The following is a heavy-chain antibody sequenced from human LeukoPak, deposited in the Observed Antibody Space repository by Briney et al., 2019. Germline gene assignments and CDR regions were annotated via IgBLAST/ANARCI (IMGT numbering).Heavy chain of an antibody. Sequence: SETLSLTCAVYGWSFSGYYWSWIRQPPGKGLEWIGEINHSGSTNYNPSLKSRVTISVDTSKNQFSLRLSSVTAADTAVYYCARRGYSSSSDLYIDDNWFDPWGQGTLVTVSS. CDR3: ARRGYSSSSDLYIDDNWFDP. J-gene: IGHJ5*02. CDR1: GWSFSGYY. V-gene: IGHV4-34*01. D-gene: IGHD6-6*01. CDR2: INHSGST.